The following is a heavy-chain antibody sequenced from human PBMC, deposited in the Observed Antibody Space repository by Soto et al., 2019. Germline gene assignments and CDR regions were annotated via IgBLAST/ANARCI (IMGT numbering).Heavy chain of an antibody. CDR3: ARAEVGATGWFDP. J-gene: IGHJ5*02. CDR1: GGSVSSGSYY. Sequence: SETLSLTCTVCGGSVSSGSYYWSWIRQPPGKGLEWIGYIYYSGSTNYNPSLKSRVTISVDTSKNQFSLKLSSVTAADTAVYYCARAEVGATGWFDPWGQGTLVTVSS. D-gene: IGHD1-26*01. V-gene: IGHV4-61*01. CDR2: IYYSGST.